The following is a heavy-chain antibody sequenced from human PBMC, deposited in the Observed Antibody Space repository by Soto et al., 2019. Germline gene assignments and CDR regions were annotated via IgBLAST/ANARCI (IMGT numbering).Heavy chain of an antibody. CDR2: IYYSGST. D-gene: IGHD3-3*01. CDR3: ARRADFWSGYYSYYYYYMDV. J-gene: IGHJ6*03. V-gene: IGHV4-59*01. Sequence: SETLSLTCTVSGGSISSYYWSWIRQPPGKGLEWIGYIYYSGSTNYNPSLKSRVTISVDTSKNQFSLKLSSVTAADTAVYYCARRADFWSGYYSYYYYYMDVWGKGTTVTVSS. CDR1: GGSISSYY.